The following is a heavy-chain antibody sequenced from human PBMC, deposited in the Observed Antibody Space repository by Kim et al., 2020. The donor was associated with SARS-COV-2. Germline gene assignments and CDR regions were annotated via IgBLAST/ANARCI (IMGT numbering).Heavy chain of an antibody. Sequence: GGSLRLSCAASGFTFSGYWMHWVRQAPGKGLVLVSRINTDGTATTYADSVQGRFIISSDNAKNTLYLQMNSLTADDTAVYYCTRGGADGGYSTWGFWGQGTLVTVSS. CDR3: TRGGADGGYSTWGF. D-gene: IGHD2-21*02. J-gene: IGHJ4*02. CDR1: GFTFSGYW. CDR2: INTDGTAT. V-gene: IGHV3-74*01.